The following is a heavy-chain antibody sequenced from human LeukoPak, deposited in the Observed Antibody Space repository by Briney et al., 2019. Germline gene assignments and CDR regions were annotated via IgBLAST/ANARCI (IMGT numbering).Heavy chain of an antibody. Sequence: PSETLSLTCAVSGGSISSGIYSWNWIRQPPGRGLEWIGYIYHSGRTYYNPSLKSRITILVDRSKNQFSLKLSSVTAAETAVYYCGRDNGDYSYYFDFWGQGTLVTVSS. V-gene: IGHV4-30-2*01. D-gene: IGHD4-17*01. CDR1: GGSISSGIYS. CDR2: IYHSGRT. CDR3: GRDNGDYSYYFDF. J-gene: IGHJ4*02.